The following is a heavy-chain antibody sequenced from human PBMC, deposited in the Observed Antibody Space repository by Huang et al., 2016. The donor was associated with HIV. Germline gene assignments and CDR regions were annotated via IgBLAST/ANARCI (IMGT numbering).Heavy chain of an antibody. D-gene: IGHD1-26*01. CDR2: ISYDGSSK. CDR3: AKDGRGSGTYYDYFEY. Sequence: QVQLVESGGGVVQPGRSLRLSCAAFGFTFNKFDMPWVRQAPGRGLEWVASISYDGSSKDHADAVKGRFTISRDNSKNTVYLQMNSLRVEDTAVYYCAKDGRGSGTYYDYFEYWGQGTLVTVSS. J-gene: IGHJ4*02. CDR1: GFTFNKFD. V-gene: IGHV3-30*18.